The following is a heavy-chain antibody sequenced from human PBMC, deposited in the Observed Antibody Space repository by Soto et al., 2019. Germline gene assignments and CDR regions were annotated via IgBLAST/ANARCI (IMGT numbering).Heavy chain of an antibody. CDR1: GGTFSSYT. CDR3: ARQPGSWELRWYFDL. D-gene: IGHD1-26*01. Sequence: SVKVSCKASGGTFSSYTISWVRQAPGQGLEWMGRIIPILGIANYAQKFQGRVTITADKSTSTAYMELSSLRSEDTAVYYCARQPGSWELRWYFDLWGRGTLVTVSS. CDR2: IIPILGIA. V-gene: IGHV1-69*02. J-gene: IGHJ2*01.